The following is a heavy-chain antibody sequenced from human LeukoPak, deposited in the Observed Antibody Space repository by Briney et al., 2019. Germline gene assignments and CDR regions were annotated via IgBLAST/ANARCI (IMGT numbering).Heavy chain of an antibody. CDR1: GGSISSSSYY. CDR2: IYYSGST. V-gene: IGHV4-39*07. J-gene: IGHJ4*02. CDR3: ASASAYGGNSVPFDY. Sequence: PSETLSLTCTVSGGSISSSSYYWGWIRQPPGKGLEWIGSIYYSGSTNYNPSLKSRVTISVDTSKNQFSLKLSSVTAADTAVYYCASASAYGGNSVPFDYWGQGTLVTVSS. D-gene: IGHD4-23*01.